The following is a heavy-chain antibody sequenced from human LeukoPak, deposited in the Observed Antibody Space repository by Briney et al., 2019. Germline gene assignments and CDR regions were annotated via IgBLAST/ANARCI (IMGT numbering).Heavy chain of an antibody. CDR2: INPSGGST. CDR3: ARGRDGYSSGWSLFDY. Sequence: GASVKVSCKTSGYTFTSYYMHWVRQAPGQGLEWMGIINPSGGSTSYAQNFQGRVTMTRDTSTSTVYMELSSLRSEDTAVYYCARGRDGYSSGWSLFDYWGQGTLVTVSS. CDR1: GYTFTSYY. D-gene: IGHD6-19*01. J-gene: IGHJ4*02. V-gene: IGHV1-46*01.